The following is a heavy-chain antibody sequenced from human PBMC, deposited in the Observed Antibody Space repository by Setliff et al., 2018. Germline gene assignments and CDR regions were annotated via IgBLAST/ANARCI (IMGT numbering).Heavy chain of an antibody. CDR3: ATGSPLRYFDWSPGGY. Sequence: ASVKVSCKVSGYTLTELSMHWVRQAPGKGLEWMGGFDPEDGETIYAQKFQGRVTMTEDTSTDTAYMELSSLRSEDTAVYYCATGSPLRYFDWSPGGYWGQGTLVTVSA. D-gene: IGHD3-9*01. V-gene: IGHV1-24*01. J-gene: IGHJ4*02. CDR2: FDPEDGET. CDR1: GYTLTELS.